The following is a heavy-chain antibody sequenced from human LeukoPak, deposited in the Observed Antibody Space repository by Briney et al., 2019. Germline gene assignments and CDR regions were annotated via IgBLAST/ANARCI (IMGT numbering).Heavy chain of an antibody. D-gene: IGHD3-22*01. CDR1: GFTFSSYG. Sequence: GGSLRLSCAASGFTFSSYGMHWVRQAPGKGPEWAAVISYDGSNKYYADSVKGRSTISRDNPKNTLYLQMNSLRAEDTAVYYCAKEGYYYDSSGYNYYYGMDVWGQGTTVTVSS. V-gene: IGHV3-30*18. CDR2: ISYDGSNK. CDR3: AKEGYYYDSSGYNYYYGMDV. J-gene: IGHJ6*02.